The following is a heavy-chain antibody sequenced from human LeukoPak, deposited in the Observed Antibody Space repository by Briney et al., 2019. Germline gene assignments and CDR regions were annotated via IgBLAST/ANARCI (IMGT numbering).Heavy chain of an antibody. J-gene: IGHJ4*02. V-gene: IGHV3-33*01. D-gene: IGHD5-18*01. CDR2: IWYDGSNK. Sequence: GRSVRLSCAAWGFTFSSWGMQGVGRARGRGREGGVVIWYDGSNKYYADSVKGRFTVSRDNSEHRLYVHMNSLRAEDTAVYYCAMWIQVWKFDYWGQGTLVTVSS. CDR1: GFTFSSWG. CDR3: AMWIQVWKFDY.